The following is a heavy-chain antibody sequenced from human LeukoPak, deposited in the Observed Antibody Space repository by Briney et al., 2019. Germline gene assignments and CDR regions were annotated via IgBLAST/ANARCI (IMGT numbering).Heavy chain of an antibody. J-gene: IGHJ4*02. Sequence: ASVKVSCKISGYSFTRYGLIWVRQAPGQGLDWVGWISGSNGNTKYAQKLQGRVTMTTDTSTSTAYMEVRSLRSEDTAEYYCARAGRGTYYYFDVWGQGTLVTVSS. CDR2: ISGSNGNT. V-gene: IGHV1-18*01. CDR1: GYSFTRYG. D-gene: IGHD1-26*01. CDR3: ARAGRGTYYYFDV.